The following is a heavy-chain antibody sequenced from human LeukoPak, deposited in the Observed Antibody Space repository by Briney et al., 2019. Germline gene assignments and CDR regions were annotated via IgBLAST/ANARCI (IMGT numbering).Heavy chain of an antibody. Sequence: SGPTLMKPTQTLTLTCTFSGFSLSMNGVGVGWIRQPPVKALEWLALIYWNDEKRYISSLKSRLTITKDTSKKQVVLTMTNMSPVDTATYYCVHSGPNGKLDVYHIWGQGTMVTVSS. CDR2: IYWNDEK. CDR1: GFSLSMNGVG. J-gene: IGHJ3*02. D-gene: IGHD3-10*02. V-gene: IGHV2-5*01. CDR3: VHSGPNGKLDVYHI.